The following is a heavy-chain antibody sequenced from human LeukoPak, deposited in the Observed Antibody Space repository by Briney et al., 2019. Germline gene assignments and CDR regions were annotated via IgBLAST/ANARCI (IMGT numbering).Heavy chain of an antibody. CDR1: GYNFTTYW. D-gene: IGHD1-26*01. J-gene: IGHJ4*02. CDR3: ARRASYPYYFDY. CDR2: IYPGDSDT. Sequence: NAGESLKISCKGSGYNFTTYWIGWVRQMPGKGLEWTGIIYPGDSDTRYSPSFQGQVTISGDKSINTAYLQWSSLKASDTAMYYCARRASYPYYFDYWGQGTLVTVSS. V-gene: IGHV5-51*01.